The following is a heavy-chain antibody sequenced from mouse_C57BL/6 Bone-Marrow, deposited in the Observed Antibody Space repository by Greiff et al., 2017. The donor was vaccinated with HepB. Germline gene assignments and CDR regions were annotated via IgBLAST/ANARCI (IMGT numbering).Heavy chain of an antibody. CDR2: INSDGGST. Sequence: DVKLVESGGGLVQPGESLKLSCESNEYEFPSHDMSWVRKTPEKRLELVAAINSDGGSTYYPDTMERRFIISRDNTKKTLYLQMSSLRSEDTALYYCARGAQATGLFAYWGQGTLVTVSA. J-gene: IGHJ3*01. CDR3: ARGAQATGLFAY. V-gene: IGHV5-2*03. CDR1: EYEFPSHD. D-gene: IGHD3-2*02.